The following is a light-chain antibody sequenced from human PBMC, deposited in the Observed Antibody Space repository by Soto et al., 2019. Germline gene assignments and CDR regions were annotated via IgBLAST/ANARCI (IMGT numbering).Light chain of an antibody. CDR3: CTYAGHVPK. V-gene: IGLV2-23*02. J-gene: IGLJ2*01. Sequence: QSALTQPASVSGSPGQSITISCAGTTSDVAYYDLVSWYPQLPGRAPKLLIYEVDKRHSRISVRFSGSKSGATASLTISGLLPEDEAVYFCCTYAGHVPKFGGGTKLTVL. CDR2: EVD. CDR1: TSDVAYYDL.